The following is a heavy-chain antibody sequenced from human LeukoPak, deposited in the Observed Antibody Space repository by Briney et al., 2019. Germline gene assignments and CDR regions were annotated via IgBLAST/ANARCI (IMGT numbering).Heavy chain of an antibody. J-gene: IGHJ4*02. CDR2: INPNSGDT. V-gene: IGHV1-2*02. Sequence: SVKVSCKASGYTFTGYYMHWVRQAPGQGLEWIGWINPNSGDTKYAQNFQGRVTMTRDASISTAYMELSRLRSDDTAVYYCATQRGSYLWGTDFDYWGQGTLVTVSS. CDR3: ATQRGSYLWGTDFDY. D-gene: IGHD3-16*01. CDR1: GYTFTGYY.